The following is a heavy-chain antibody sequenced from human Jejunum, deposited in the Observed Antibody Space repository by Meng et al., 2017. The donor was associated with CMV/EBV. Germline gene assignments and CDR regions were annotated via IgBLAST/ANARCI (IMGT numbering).Heavy chain of an antibody. CDR3: ATGGGLYCTVGSCYYPLDN. Sequence: SYAMHWVRQAPGKGLEWVALISYDGAYKYYADSVKGRFTISRDNSNNTLYLQLNSLRAEDTAVYFCATGGGLYCTVGSCYYPLDNWGQGTLVTVSS. CDR2: ISYDGAYK. J-gene: IGHJ4*02. D-gene: IGHD2-15*01. V-gene: IGHV3-30*14. CDR1: SYA.